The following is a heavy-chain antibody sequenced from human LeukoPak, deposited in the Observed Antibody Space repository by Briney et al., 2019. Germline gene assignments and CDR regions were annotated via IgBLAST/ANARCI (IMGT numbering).Heavy chain of an antibody. CDR1: GFSFSSYW. D-gene: IGHD6-6*01. CDR2: ISPTGSTT. J-gene: IGHJ4*02. CDR3: ARGPNSNWSGLDF. V-gene: IGHV3-74*01. Sequence: AGGSLRLSCTASGFSFSSYWMSWVRQAPGKGLVRVSRISPTGSTTSYADSVKGRFTVSRDNAKNTLYLQVNNLRAEDTAVYYCARGPNSNWSGLDFWGQGTLLTVSS.